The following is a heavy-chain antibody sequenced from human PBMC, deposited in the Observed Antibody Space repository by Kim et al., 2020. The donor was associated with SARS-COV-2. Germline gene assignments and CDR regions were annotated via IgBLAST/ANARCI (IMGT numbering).Heavy chain of an antibody. CDR1: GGSISSGGYY. CDR3: ARTGYDFWSGYNWFDP. V-gene: IGHV4-31*03. D-gene: IGHD3-3*01. CDR2: IYYSGST. Sequence: SETLSLTCTVSGGSISSGGYYWSWIRQHPGKGLEWIGYIYYSGSTYYNPSLKSRVTISVDTSKNQFSLKLSSVTAADTAVYYCARTGYDFWSGYNWFDPWGQGTLVTVSS. J-gene: IGHJ5*02.